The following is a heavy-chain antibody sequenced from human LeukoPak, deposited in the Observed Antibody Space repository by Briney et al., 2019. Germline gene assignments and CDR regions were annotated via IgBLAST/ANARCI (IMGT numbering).Heavy chain of an antibody. D-gene: IGHD5-12*01. CDR1: GGSISSYY. Sequence: SETLSLTCTVSGGSISSYYWSWIRQPPGKGLGWIGYIHYSGSTNYNPSLKSRVTISVDTSKNQFSLKLSSVAAADTAVYYCARQGYSAYEILDYWGQGTLVTVSS. CDR3: ARQGYSAYEILDY. CDR2: IHYSGST. V-gene: IGHV4-59*08. J-gene: IGHJ4*02.